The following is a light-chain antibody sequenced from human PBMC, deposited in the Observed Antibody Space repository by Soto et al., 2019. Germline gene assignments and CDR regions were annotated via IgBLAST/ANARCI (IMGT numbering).Light chain of an antibody. Sequence: DVQMTQSPSTLSASLGDRVTITCRASQTINKWLAWYQQKPGKAPKLLIHRASILESEVPSRFSGSGSGTEFTLTISGLQPDGSAAYYCQQYNSHWLSFGGGTKVEIK. J-gene: IGKJ4*01. V-gene: IGKV1-5*03. CDR1: QTINKW. CDR3: QQYNSHWLS. CDR2: RAS.